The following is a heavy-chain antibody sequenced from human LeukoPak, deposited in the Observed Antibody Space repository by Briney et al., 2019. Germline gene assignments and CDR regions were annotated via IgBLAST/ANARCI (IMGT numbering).Heavy chain of an antibody. CDR2: ISWNSGIV. D-gene: IGHD5-18*01. CDR3: ASLMDTGDY. V-gene: IGHV3-9*01. CDR1: GFTFNDYA. Sequence: PGGSLRLSCAASGFTFNDYAMHWVRQAPGKGLEWVSHISWNSGIVGYVDSVKGRFTISRDNAKNSLYLQMNSLRAEDTAVYYCASLMDTGDYWGQGTLVTVSS. J-gene: IGHJ4*02.